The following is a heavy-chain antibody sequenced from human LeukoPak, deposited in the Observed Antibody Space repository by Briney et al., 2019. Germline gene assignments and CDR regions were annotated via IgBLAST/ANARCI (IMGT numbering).Heavy chain of an antibody. V-gene: IGHV4-59*01. CDR1: GGSISSYY. D-gene: IGHD3-3*01. CDR2: IYYSGST. Sequence: SETLSLTCTVSGGSISSYYWSWIRQPPGKGLEWIGYIYYSGSTYYNPSLKSRVTISVDTSKNQFSLKLSSVTAADTAVYYCARSDFWSGYYIGGYYYGMDVWGQGTTVTVSS. J-gene: IGHJ6*02. CDR3: ARSDFWSGYYIGGYYYGMDV.